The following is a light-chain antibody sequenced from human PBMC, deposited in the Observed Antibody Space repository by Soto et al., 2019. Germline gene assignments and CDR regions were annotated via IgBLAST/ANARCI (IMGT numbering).Light chain of an antibody. J-gene: IGKJ4*01. CDR2: GAS. V-gene: IGKV3-15*01. CDR3: QQYNNWPPLT. Sequence: EIVMTQSPATLSVSPGERATLSCRASQSVSSNLAWYQQKPGQAPRLLSYGASTRATGIPARFSGSGSVTEFTLTLSCLQSEDFAVYYCQQYNNWPPLTFGGGTKVEIK. CDR1: QSVSSN.